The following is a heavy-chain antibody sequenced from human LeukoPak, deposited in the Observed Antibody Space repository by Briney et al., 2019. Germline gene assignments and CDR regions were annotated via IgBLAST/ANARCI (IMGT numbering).Heavy chain of an antibody. CDR3: ARDSLDTYYDILTGYYREVTFDI. CDR2: IYYTGST. J-gene: IGHJ3*02. Sequence: SETLPLTCIVSGGSITNYYWSWIRQPPGKGLEWIGYIYYTGSTNYNPSLKSRVTISVDTSKNQFSLKLSSVTAADTAVYYCARDSLDTYYDILTGYYREVTFDIWGQGTMVTVSS. D-gene: IGHD3-9*01. V-gene: IGHV4-59*12. CDR1: GGSITNYY.